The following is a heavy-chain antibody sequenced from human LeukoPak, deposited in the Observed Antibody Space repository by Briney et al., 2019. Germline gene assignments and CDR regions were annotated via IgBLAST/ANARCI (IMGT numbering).Heavy chain of an antibody. J-gene: IGHJ6*02. Sequence: ASVKVSCKASGYTFTSYDINWVRQATGQGLEWMGWMNPNSGNTGYAQKFQGRVTMTRNTSISTAYMELSSLRSEDTAVYYCARGPTVVPPSYYYYYGIDVWGQGTTVTVSS. CDR1: GYTFTSYD. CDR3: ARGPTVVPPSYYYYYGIDV. V-gene: IGHV1-8*01. CDR2: MNPNSGNT. D-gene: IGHD2-2*01.